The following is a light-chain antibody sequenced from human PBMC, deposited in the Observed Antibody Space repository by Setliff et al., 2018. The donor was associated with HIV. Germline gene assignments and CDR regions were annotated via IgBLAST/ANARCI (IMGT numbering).Light chain of an antibody. Sequence: QSALTQPPSASGSPGQPVTISCTGTSSDVGTYDYVSWYQQHPGKAPKLMMSEVTKRPSGVPDRFSGSKSGNTASLTVSGLQAEDEGDYYCSSYAGNDNFVFGTGTKVTVL. J-gene: IGLJ1*01. CDR3: SSYAGNDNFV. CDR1: SSDVGTYDY. CDR2: EVT. V-gene: IGLV2-8*01.